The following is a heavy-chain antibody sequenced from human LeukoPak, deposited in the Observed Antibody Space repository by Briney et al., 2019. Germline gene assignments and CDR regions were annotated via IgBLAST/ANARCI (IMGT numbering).Heavy chain of an antibody. CDR3: ARVSSSSWYTLDY. J-gene: IGHJ4*02. CDR1: GGSISSGGYY. D-gene: IGHD6-13*01. Sequence: SETLSLTRTVSGGSISSGGYYWSWIRQHPGKGLEWIGYIYYSGSTYYNPSLKSRVTISVDTSKNQFSLKLSSVTAADTAVYYCARVSSSSWYTLDYWGQGTLVTVSS. V-gene: IGHV4-31*03. CDR2: IYYSGST.